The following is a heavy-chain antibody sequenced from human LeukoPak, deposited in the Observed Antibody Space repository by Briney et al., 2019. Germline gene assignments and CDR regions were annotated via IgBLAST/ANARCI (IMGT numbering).Heavy chain of an antibody. J-gene: IGHJ3*02. V-gene: IGHV4-31*03. CDR1: GGSIRSGAYF. CDR2: IHYSGSA. CDR3: ARERDSNYYDSRGYSDAFDI. Sequence: SQTLSLTCTVSGGSIRSGAYFWSWIRQRPGKGLEWIGYIHYSGSAYYNPSLKSRITVSVDTTKHQFSLKLSSVTAADTAVYYCARERDSNYYDSRGYSDAFDIWGQGTMVTVSS. D-gene: IGHD3-22*01.